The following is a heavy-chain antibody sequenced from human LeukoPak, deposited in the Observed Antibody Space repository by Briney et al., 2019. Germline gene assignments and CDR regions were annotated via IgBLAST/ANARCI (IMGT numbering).Heavy chain of an antibody. V-gene: IGHV4-59*05. CDR3: ATYRLRYFDWR. CDR1: AGSISGHY. CDR2: IYSSGST. Sequence: TSETLSLTCTVSAGSISGHYWSWIRQPAGKGLEWIGRIYSSGSTYYNPSLKSRVTISVDTSKNQFSLKLSSVTAADTAVYYCATYRLRYFDWRWGQGTLVTVSS. J-gene: IGHJ4*02. D-gene: IGHD3-9*01.